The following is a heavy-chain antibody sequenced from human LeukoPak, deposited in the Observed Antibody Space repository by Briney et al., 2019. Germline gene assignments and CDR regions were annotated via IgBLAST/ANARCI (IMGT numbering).Heavy chain of an antibody. CDR1: GGSIISSDYH. D-gene: IGHD2-15*01. CDR3: ARHCCSGPAKRVFDI. CDR2: ISYSGNT. J-gene: IGHJ3*02. Sequence: PSESLSLTCTVSGGSIISSDYHWGWVRQPPGKGLEWIGTISYSGNTDYNPSLRSRVTISVDTSNNQFSLRLGSVTAADTAVYHCARHCCSGPAKRVFDIWGQGTMVTVSS. V-gene: IGHV4-39*01.